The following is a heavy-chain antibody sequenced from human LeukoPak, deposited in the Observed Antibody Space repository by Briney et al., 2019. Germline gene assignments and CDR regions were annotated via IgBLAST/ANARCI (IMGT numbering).Heavy chain of an antibody. V-gene: IGHV4-39*01. CDR2: IYYSGNT. CDR3: ARQPLYSTGWYFDY. Sequence: SETPSLTCTVSGGSISSSSYYWGWIRQPPGKGLEWIGSIYYSGNTYYNPSLKSRVTISVDTSKNQFSLKLSSVTAADTAVYYCARQPLYSTGWYFDYWGQGTLVTVSS. CDR1: GGSISSSSYY. J-gene: IGHJ4*02. D-gene: IGHD6-13*01.